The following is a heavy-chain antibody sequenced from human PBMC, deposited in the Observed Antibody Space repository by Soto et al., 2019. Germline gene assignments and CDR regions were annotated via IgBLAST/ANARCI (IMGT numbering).Heavy chain of an antibody. J-gene: IGHJ4*02. CDR3: ARDPLAYSIATPSYFDY. V-gene: IGHV3-21*02. Sequence: EVLLVESGGGLVKPGGSLRLSCAASGFTFSSYSMNWVHQAPGKGLEWVSFISSSSSYIYYADSLKGRFTISRDNAKNSLYLQMNSLRAEDTGVYYCARDPLAYSIATPSYFDYWGQGTLVTVSS. CDR2: ISSSSSYI. CDR1: GFTFSSYS. D-gene: IGHD6-6*01.